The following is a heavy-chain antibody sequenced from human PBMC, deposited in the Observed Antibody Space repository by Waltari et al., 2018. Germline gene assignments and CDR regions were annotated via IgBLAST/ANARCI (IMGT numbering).Heavy chain of an antibody. J-gene: IGHJ6*03. V-gene: IGHV4-61*02. D-gene: IGHD5-18*01. Sequence: QVQLQESGPGLVKPSQTLSLTCTVSGGSISSGSYYWSWIRQPAGTGLEWIGRIYTSGSTNYNPSLKSRVTISVDTSKNQFSLKLSSVTAADTAVYYCARDGYSYASNYYYYYMDVWGKGTTVTVSS. CDR2: IYTSGST. CDR3: ARDGYSYASNYYYYYMDV. CDR1: GGSISSGSYY.